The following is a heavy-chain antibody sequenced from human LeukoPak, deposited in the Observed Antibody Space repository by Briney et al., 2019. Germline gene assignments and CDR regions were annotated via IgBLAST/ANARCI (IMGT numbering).Heavy chain of an antibody. D-gene: IGHD3-22*01. J-gene: IGHJ6*04. Sequence: IPSETLSLTCAVYGGSFNGYYWSWIRQPPGKGLEWIGEINHSGSTNYNPSLKSRVTISVDTSKNQFSLKLSSVTAADTAVYYCARVVSYYYYYGMDVWGKGTTVTVSS. CDR3: ARVVSYYYYYGMDV. V-gene: IGHV4-34*01. CDR2: INHSGST. CDR1: GGSFNGYY.